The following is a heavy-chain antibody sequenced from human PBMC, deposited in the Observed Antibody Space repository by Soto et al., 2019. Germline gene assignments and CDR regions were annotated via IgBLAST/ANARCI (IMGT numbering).Heavy chain of an antibody. CDR1: GGSVSSGSYY. Sequence: LSLTCTVSGGSVSSGSYYWSWIRQPPGKGLEWIGYIYYSGSTNYNPSLKSRVTISVDTSKNQFSLKLSSVTAADTAVYYCARAYYDILTGYFHYFDYWGQGTLVTVSS. CDR3: ARAYYDILTGYFHYFDY. CDR2: IYYSGST. V-gene: IGHV4-61*01. D-gene: IGHD3-9*01. J-gene: IGHJ4*02.